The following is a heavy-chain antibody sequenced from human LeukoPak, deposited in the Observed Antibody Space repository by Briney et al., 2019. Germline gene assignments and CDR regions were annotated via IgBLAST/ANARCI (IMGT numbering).Heavy chain of an antibody. CDR3: ARGRWLQFSD. J-gene: IGHJ4*02. D-gene: IGHD5-24*01. CDR2: IYFTGST. CDR1: GGSISNYY. Sequence: SETLSLTCTVSGGSISNYYWNWIRQPPGKGPEWIGYIYFTGSTNHNPSLKSRVTISLDTSKNQFSLKLSSVTAADTAIYYCARGRWLQFSDWGPGTLVTVSS. V-gene: IGHV4-59*01.